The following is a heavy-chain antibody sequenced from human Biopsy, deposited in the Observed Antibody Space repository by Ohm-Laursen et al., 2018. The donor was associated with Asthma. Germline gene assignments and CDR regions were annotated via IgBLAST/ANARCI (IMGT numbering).Heavy chain of an antibody. CDR3: ARAVSSSSYWYFDL. Sequence: TLSLTCIVSGDAMGTSGSYWGWIRQSPGKGLEWIGSIYYSGRTYYNPSLESRVTISADTTKNHFSLKVTAVTAADTAVYYCARAVSSSSYWYFDLWGRGDLVTVSS. V-gene: IGHV4-39*02. D-gene: IGHD6-6*01. J-gene: IGHJ2*01. CDR1: GDAMGTSGSY. CDR2: IYYSGRT.